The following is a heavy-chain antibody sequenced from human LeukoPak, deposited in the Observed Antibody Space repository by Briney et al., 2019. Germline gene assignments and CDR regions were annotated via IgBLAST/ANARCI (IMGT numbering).Heavy chain of an antibody. CDR3: ARDLRYFDWSPFDY. V-gene: IGHV3-48*03. D-gene: IGHD3-9*01. Sequence: PGGSLRLSCAASGFTFSSYEMNWVRQAPGKGLEWVSYISSSGSTIYYADSAKGRFTISRDNAKNSLYLQMNSLRAEDTAVYYCARDLRYFDWSPFDYWGQGTLVTVSS. J-gene: IGHJ4*02. CDR1: GFTFSSYE. CDR2: ISSSGSTI.